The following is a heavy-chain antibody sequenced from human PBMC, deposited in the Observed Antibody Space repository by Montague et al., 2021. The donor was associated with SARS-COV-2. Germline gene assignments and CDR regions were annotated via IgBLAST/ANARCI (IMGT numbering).Heavy chain of an antibody. Sequence: SETLSLTCAISGGSFSNYYWSWIRQPPGKGLEWIGEVNQSGTTIYNPSVKSGVTISEDTSKNQFYLRLNSVTAADTAVYYRARGRRPMVVPGAGPAGRAFDIWGQGTMVTVSS. CDR2: VNQSGTT. J-gene: IGHJ3*02. D-gene: IGHD2-2*01. V-gene: IGHV4-34*01. CDR1: GGSFSNYY. CDR3: ARGRRPMVVPGAGPAGRAFDI.